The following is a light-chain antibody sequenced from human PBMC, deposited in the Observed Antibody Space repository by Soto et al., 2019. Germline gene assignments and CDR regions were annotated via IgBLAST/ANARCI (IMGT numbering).Light chain of an antibody. Sequence: QSALTQPASVSGSPGQSITISCTGTSSDVGGYHYVSWYQQYPGKAPKVMIYDVSNRPSGVSNRFSGSKSSTTASLTISGLQAEDEADYYCSSYTSSSTYVFGTGTKLTVL. CDR1: SSDVGGYHY. CDR2: DVS. V-gene: IGLV2-14*01. J-gene: IGLJ1*01. CDR3: SSYTSSSTYV.